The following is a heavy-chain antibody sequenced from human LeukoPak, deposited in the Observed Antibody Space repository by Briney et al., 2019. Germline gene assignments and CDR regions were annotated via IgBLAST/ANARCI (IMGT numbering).Heavy chain of an antibody. CDR1: GGSISSGDYY. J-gene: IGHJ4*02. V-gene: IGHV4-30-4*01. D-gene: IGHD3-22*01. CDR3: ARGGDSSGYYRPIDY. CDR2: IYYSGST. Sequence: PSETLSLTCTVSGGSISSGDYYWSWIRQPPGKGLEWIGYIYYSGSTDYNPSLKSRVTISVGTSKNQFSLKLSSVTAADTAVYYCARGGDSSGYYRPIDYWGQGTLVTVSS.